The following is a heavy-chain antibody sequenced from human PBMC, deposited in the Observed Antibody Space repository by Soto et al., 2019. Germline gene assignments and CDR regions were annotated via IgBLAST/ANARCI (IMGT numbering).Heavy chain of an antibody. V-gene: IGHV1-69*08. J-gene: IGHJ1*01. D-gene: IGHD1-1*01. CDR2: LIPAVGQA. CDR3: AGGAVHTAIWMGD. Sequence: QVQLVQSGAEVKKPGSSMKVSCKASGGAFSGYTFNWVRQAPGQGLEWMGRLIPAVGQANNAQKFQGRLTITADESASTVYMDLSSLTSEDTTVYFCAGGAVHTAIWMGDWGQGTLVTVSS. CDR1: GGAFSGYT.